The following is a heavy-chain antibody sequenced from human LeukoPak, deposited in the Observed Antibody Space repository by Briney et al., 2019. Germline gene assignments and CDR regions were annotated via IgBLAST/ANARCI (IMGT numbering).Heavy chain of an antibody. J-gene: IGHJ4*02. CDR2: ISYDGSNK. V-gene: IGHV3-30*04. CDR3: ARVVYCGGDCYASYFDY. Sequence: GRSLRLSCAASGFTFRSYVMYWVRQAPGKRLEWVAVISYDGSNKYYADSVKGRFTISRDNSKNTLYLQINSLSAEDTAVYYCARVVYCGGDCYASYFDYWGQGTLVTVSS. D-gene: IGHD2-21*02. CDR1: GFTFRSYV.